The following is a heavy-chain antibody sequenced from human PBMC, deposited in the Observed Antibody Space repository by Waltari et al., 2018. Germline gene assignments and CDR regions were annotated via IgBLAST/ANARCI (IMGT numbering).Heavy chain of an antibody. CDR3: AREQQWLIYFDY. CDR2: LSSSSSFL. Sequence: EVQLLESGGGLVKPGGSLRLSCAASGFTFSSYSMNWGRQAPGKVRGLVSSLSSSSSFLYCADSVKGRFTISRDNAKNSLYLQMNSLRAEDTAVYYCAREQQWLIYFDYWGQGTLVTVSS. V-gene: IGHV3-21*02. CDR1: GFTFSSYS. J-gene: IGHJ4*02. D-gene: IGHD6-19*01.